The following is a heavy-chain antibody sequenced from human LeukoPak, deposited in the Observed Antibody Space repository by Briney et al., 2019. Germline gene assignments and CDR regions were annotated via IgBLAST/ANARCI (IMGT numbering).Heavy chain of an antibody. D-gene: IGHD3-9*01. J-gene: IGHJ4*02. V-gene: IGHV1-24*01. CDR1: GYTLTELS. CDR2: FDPEDGGT. CDR3: ATGDTLTDLFAASPRSYFDY. Sequence: ASVKVSCKVSGYTLTELSMHWVRQAPGKGLEWMGGFDPEDGGTIYAQKFQGRVTMTEDTSTDTAYMELSSLRSEDTAVYYCATGDTLTDLFAASPRSYFDYWGQGTLVTVSS.